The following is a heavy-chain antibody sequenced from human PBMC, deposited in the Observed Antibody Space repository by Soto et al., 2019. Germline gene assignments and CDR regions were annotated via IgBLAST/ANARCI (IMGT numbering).Heavy chain of an antibody. Sequence: ASVKVSCKASGYTFTSYDINWVRQATGQGLEWMGWMNPNSGNTGYAQKFQGRVTMTRNTSISTAYMELSSLRSEDTAVYYYARSVHDSSGYYYVDYWGQGTLVTVSS. D-gene: IGHD3-22*01. CDR2: MNPNSGNT. CDR3: ARSVHDSSGYYYVDY. J-gene: IGHJ4*02. V-gene: IGHV1-8*01. CDR1: GYTFTSYD.